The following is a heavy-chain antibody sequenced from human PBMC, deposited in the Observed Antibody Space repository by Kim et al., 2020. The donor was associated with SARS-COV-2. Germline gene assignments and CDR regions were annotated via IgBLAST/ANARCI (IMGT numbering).Heavy chain of an antibody. J-gene: IGHJ4*02. CDR2: INNGGNP. CDR1: GFTFTSRA. V-gene: IGHV3-23*01. CDR3: AKDHPSNGWPAFDS. Sequence: GGSLRLSCVASGFTFTSRAMSWVRQSPVKGLELVASINNGGNPYYANSVKGRFTISRDITKDTLYLQMNSLRADDTALYYWAKDHPSNGWPAFDSWGQGTLVTVSS. D-gene: IGHD6-19*01.